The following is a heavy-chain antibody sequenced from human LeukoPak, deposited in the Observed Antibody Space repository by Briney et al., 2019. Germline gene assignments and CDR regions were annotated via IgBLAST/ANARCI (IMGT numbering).Heavy chain of an antibody. J-gene: IGHJ4*02. CDR1: GFPFSSYA. Sequence: GASLRLSCAASGFPFSSYAMTWVRQAPGKGLEWVSAISGSSGLTYFADSVKGRFTVSKDNAKNTVYLQMNSLRAEDTAVYYCVSFYETYWGRGTLVTVSS. CDR3: VSFYETY. D-gene: IGHD2/OR15-2a*01. V-gene: IGHV3-23*01. CDR2: ISGSSGLT.